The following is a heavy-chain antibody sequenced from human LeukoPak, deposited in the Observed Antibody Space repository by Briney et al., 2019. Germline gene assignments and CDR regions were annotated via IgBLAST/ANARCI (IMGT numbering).Heavy chain of an antibody. D-gene: IGHD6-13*01. CDR1: GLTFSSYA. CDR3: AKEIPTAAGEEYYFDY. J-gene: IGHJ4*02. CDR2: ISGSGGST. V-gene: IGHV3-23*01. Sequence: GGSLRLSCAASGLTFSSYAMSWVRQAPGKGLEWVSAISGSGGSTYYADSVKGRFTISRDNSKNTLYLQMNSLRAEDTAVYYCAKEIPTAAGEEYYFDYWGQGTLVTVSS.